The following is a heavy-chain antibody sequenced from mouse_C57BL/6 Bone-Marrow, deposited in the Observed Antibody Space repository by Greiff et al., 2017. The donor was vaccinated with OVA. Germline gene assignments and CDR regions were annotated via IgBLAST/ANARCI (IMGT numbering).Heavy chain of an antibody. CDR2: ISGGGSYT. Sequence: DVKLVESGGDLVKPGGSLKLSCAASGFTFSSYGMSWVRQTPDKRLEWVATISGGGSYTYYPDSVKGRFTISRDNAKNTLYLQMSSLKSEDTAMYYCARRWLLRLYAMDYWGQGTSVTVSS. J-gene: IGHJ4*01. CDR1: GFTFSSYG. CDR3: ARRWLLRLYAMDY. D-gene: IGHD2-3*01. V-gene: IGHV5-6*02.